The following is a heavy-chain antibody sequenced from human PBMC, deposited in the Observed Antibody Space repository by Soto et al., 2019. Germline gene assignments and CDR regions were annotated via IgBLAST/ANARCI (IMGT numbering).Heavy chain of an antibody. V-gene: IGHV3-53*04. CDR3: ARVTVVPAAMFGYYYYYYMDV. CDR1: GFTVSSNY. CDR2: IYSGGST. J-gene: IGHJ6*03. Sequence: GGSLRLSCAASGFTVSSNYMSWVRQAPGKGLEWVSVIYSGGSTYYADSVKGRFPISRHNSKNTLYLQMNSLRAEDTAVYYCARVTVVPAAMFGYYYYYYMDVWGKGTTVTVSS. D-gene: IGHD2-2*01.